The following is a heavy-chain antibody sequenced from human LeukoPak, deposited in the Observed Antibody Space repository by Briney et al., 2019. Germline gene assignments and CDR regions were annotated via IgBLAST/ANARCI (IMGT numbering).Heavy chain of an antibody. D-gene: IGHD3-10*01. J-gene: IGHJ5*02. CDR3: ARTSVYYYGSGSYLKRRYNWFDP. CDR1: GFTFSSYA. Sequence: SGGSLGLSCAASGFTFSSYAMSWVRQAPGKGLEWIGEINHSGSTNYNPSLKSRVTISVDTSKNQFPLKLSSVTAADTAVYYCARTSVYYYGSGSYLKRRYNWFDPWGQGTLVTVSS. V-gene: IGHV4-34*01. CDR2: INHSGST.